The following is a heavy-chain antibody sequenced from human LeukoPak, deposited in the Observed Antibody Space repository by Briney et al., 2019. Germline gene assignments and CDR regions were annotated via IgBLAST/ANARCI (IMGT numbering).Heavy chain of an antibody. CDR1: GGTFSSYA. D-gene: IGHD6-13*01. CDR3: AVVYGIAAAGTHFLQGFDP. CDR2: IIPIFGTA. Sequence: SVKVSCKASGGTFSSYAISWVRQAPGQGLEWMGGIIPIFGTANYAQKFQGRVTITADESTSTAYMELSSLRSEDTAVYYCAVVYGIAAAGTHFLQGFDPWGQGTLVTVSS. V-gene: IGHV1-69*13. J-gene: IGHJ5*02.